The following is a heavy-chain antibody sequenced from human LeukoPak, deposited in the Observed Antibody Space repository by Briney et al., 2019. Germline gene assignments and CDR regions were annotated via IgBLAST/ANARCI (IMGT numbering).Heavy chain of an antibody. CDR1: GYTFTSYG. CDR2: ISAYNGNT. J-gene: IGHJ4*02. V-gene: IGHV1-18*01. CDR3: ATDLLIPHSSGYLSGG. Sequence: ASVKVSCKASGYTFTSYGISWVRQAPGQGLEWMGWISAYNGNTNYAQKLQGRVTMTTDTSTSTAYMELRSLRSDDTAVYYCATDLLIPHSSGYLSGGWGQGTLVTVSS. D-gene: IGHD3-22*01.